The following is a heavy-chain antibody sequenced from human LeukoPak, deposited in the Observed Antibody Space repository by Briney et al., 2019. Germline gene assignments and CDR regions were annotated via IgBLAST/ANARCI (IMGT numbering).Heavy chain of an antibody. Sequence: GESLKISCKGSGYSFNTYWIAWVRQMAGKGLEWMGIVYPGDSDTRYSPSFQGQVTISADKSIGTAYLQWGSLKASDTAMYYCARIGPDRSSWYPFGYWGQGTLVTVSS. D-gene: IGHD6-13*01. CDR2: VYPGDSDT. V-gene: IGHV5-51*01. CDR1: GYSFNTYW. CDR3: ARIGPDRSSWYPFGY. J-gene: IGHJ4*02.